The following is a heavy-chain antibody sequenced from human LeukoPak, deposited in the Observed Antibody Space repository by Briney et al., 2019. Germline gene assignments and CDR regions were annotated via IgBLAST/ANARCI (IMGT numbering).Heavy chain of an antibody. CDR1: GYTFTSYG. Sequence: ASVKVSCKASGYTFTSYGISWVRQAPGQGLEWMGWINPYNGNTNYAQRLQGRVTLTTDTSTSTASMELRSLRSDDRAVYYCARELRPGDYGSDYWGQGTLVTVSS. V-gene: IGHV1-18*01. CDR2: INPYNGNT. J-gene: IGHJ4*02. CDR3: ARELRPGDYGSDY. D-gene: IGHD4-17*01.